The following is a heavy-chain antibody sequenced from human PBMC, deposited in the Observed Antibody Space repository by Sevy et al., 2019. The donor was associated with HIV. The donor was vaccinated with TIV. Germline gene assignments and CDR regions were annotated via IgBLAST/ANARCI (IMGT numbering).Heavy chain of an antibody. J-gene: IGHJ4*02. V-gene: IGHV3-30-3*01. CDR2: VEYDGSNK. Sequence: GGSLRLSCAASGFTFSSYAMHGVRQAPDKGLEGVAVVEYDGSNKYYADSVKGRFTISRDNSKNTLYLQMNSLRAEDTAVYYCGRDALAAAGGGCRYWGQGTLVTVSS. CDR3: GRDALAAAGGGCRY. D-gene: IGHD6-13*01. CDR1: GFTFSSYA.